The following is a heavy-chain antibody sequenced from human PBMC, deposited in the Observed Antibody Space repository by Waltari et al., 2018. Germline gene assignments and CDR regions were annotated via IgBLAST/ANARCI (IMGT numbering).Heavy chain of an antibody. V-gene: IGHV4-34*01. CDR3: ARGFRRIAARPVYYFDY. Sequence: QVQLQQWGAGLLKPSETLSLTCAVYGGSFSGSYWSCIRQPPGRGLEWIGEINHSGSTNYNPSLKSRVTISVDTSKNQFSLKLSSVTAADTAVYYCARGFRRIAARPVYYFDYWGQGTLVTVSS. CDR2: INHSGST. J-gene: IGHJ4*02. D-gene: IGHD6-6*01. CDR1: GGSFSGSY.